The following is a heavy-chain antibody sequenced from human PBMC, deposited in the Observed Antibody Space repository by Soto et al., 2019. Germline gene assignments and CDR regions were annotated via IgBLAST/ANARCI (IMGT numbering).Heavy chain of an antibody. D-gene: IGHD6-19*01. CDR2: IYYSGST. V-gene: IGHV4-39*01. Sequence: ETLSLTCSVSGGSINSSSYFWGWVRQPPGKGLEWIGSIYYSGSTYYNPSLRSRVTISVDTSKNQFSLKLSSVTAADTAVFYCARHYSSGSRNWFDPWGQGTLVTVSS. CDR3: ARHYSSGSRNWFDP. CDR1: GGSINSSSYF. J-gene: IGHJ5*02.